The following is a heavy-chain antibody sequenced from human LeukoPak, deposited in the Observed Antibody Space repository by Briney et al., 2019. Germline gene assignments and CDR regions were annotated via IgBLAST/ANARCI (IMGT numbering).Heavy chain of an antibody. V-gene: IGHV3-23*01. J-gene: IGHJ4*02. D-gene: IGHD6-13*01. CDR3: ARKGAGYSSSWNLDY. CDR1: GFTISTYV. CDR2: ISGSGDNT. Sequence: GGSLRLSCAASGFTISTYVMSWVRQAPGKGLEWVSGISGSGDNTYYADSVKGRFTISRDNSKNTLYLQMNSLRAEDTAVYYCARKGAGYSSSWNLDYWGQGTLVTVSS.